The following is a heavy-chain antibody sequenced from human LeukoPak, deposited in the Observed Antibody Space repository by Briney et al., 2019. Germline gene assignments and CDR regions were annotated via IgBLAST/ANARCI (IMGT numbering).Heavy chain of an antibody. CDR2: FSGTGGGT. CDR1: GFTFNPYA. D-gene: IGHD3-10*01. V-gene: IGHV3-23*01. CDR3: AKGTSWRLIGSI. Sequence: GGSQRLPYAPSGFTFNPYAMLWVRQAPGQGLEGVSSFSGTGGGTYYADSVKGRWTISRENSGNSLYLQMNSLRAEDTAVYYSAKGTSWRLIGSIWVQGTMVTVCS. J-gene: IGHJ3*02.